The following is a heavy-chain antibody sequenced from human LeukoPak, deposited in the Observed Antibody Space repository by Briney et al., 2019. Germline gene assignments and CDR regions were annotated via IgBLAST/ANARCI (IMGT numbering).Heavy chain of an antibody. J-gene: IGHJ4*02. Sequence: PSETLSLTCTVSGGSISSGYYYWSWIRQPPGKGLEYIGYIYYGGTYYNPSLKSRVTISVDTSKNQFSLKLSSVTAADTAVYYCARGLGYSYPVHLAGWGQGTLVTVSS. CDR2: IYYGGT. CDR3: ARGLGYSYPVHLAG. D-gene: IGHD5-18*01. CDR1: GGSISSGYYY. V-gene: IGHV4-30-4*01.